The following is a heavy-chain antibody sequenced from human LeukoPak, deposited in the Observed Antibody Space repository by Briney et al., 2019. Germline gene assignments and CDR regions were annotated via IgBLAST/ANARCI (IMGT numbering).Heavy chain of an antibody. D-gene: IGHD2-2*01. CDR1: GFTFADYT. CDR2: ISGSGGST. CDR3: AKGGYCSSTSCSGAFDI. J-gene: IGHJ3*02. V-gene: IGHV3-23*01. Sequence: GGSLRLSCTTSGFTFADYTMTWVRQAPGKGLEWVSAISGSGGSTYYADSVKGRFTISRDNSKNTLYLQMNSLRAEDTAVYYCAKGGYCSSTSCSGAFDIWGQGTMVTVSS.